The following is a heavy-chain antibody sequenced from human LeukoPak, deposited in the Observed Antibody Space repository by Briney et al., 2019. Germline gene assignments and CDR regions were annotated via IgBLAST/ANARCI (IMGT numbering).Heavy chain of an antibody. V-gene: IGHV4-61*01. CDR3: ARVPSITIFGVVTPYYFDY. CDR1: GGSVSSGSYY. CDR2: IYYSGST. Sequence: KSSETLSLTCTVSGGSVSSGSYYCSWIRQPPGKGLEWIGYIYYSGSTNYNPSLESRVTISVDTSKNQFSLKLSSVSAADTAVYYCARVPSITIFGVVTPYYFDYWGQGTLVTVSS. J-gene: IGHJ4*02. D-gene: IGHD3-3*01.